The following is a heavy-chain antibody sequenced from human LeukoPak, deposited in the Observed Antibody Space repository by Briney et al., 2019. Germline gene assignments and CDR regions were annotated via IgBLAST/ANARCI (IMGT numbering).Heavy chain of an antibody. J-gene: IGHJ4*02. CDR3: ARGRVVAYFDY. V-gene: IGHV3-21*01. CDR2: ISSSSGYI. D-gene: IGHD3-3*01. CDR1: GFTFSSYS. Sequence: GGSLRLSCAASGFTFSSYSMNWVRQAPGKGLEWVSSISSSSGYIYYADSVKGGFTISRDNAKNSLYLQMNSLRAEDTAVYYCARGRVVAYFDYWGQGTLVTVSS.